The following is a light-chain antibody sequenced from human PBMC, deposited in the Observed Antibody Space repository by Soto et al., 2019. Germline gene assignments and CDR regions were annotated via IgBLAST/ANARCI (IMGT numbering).Light chain of an antibody. CDR2: DVD. CDR3: CSYADNYGFV. CDR1: SSDGGGFDF. V-gene: IGLV2-11*01. J-gene: IGLJ7*01. Sequence: QSVLTQTRSVSGSPGQSVTISCTGTSSDGGGFDFVSWYQHHPGTAPKVMIYDVDKRPAGVPGRFSGSKSGNTASLTISGLQSEDEADYYCCSYADNYGFVFGAGTQLTVL.